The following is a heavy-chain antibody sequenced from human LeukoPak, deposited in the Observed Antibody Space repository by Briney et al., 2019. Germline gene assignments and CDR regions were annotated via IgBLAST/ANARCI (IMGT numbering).Heavy chain of an antibody. J-gene: IGHJ6*02. CDR2: IIPIFGTA. D-gene: IGHD4-17*01. V-gene: IGHV1-69*13. CDR1: GGTFSSYA. CDR3: ARGEIDYGDGYYYGMDV. Sequence: SVKVSCKASGGTFSSYAISWVRQAPGQGLEWMGGIIPIFGTANYAQKFQGRVTITADESTSTAYMELRSLRSDDTAVYYCARGEIDYGDGYYYGMDVWGQGTTVTVSS.